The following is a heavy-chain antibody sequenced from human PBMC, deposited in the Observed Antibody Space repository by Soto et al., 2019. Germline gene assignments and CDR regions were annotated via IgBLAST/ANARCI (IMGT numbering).Heavy chain of an antibody. V-gene: IGHV1-46*01. CDR2: INPGPNSA. J-gene: IGHJ4*02. CDR3: AGASSRVSSVVAAY. Sequence: QVQLLQPGAAVRKPGASVTVSCKASNDSLSSHFIHWVRQAPGEGLEWMGIINPGPNSASNSKEFQGRLTLTTDMPSRTVYMKLSNLRSDDTAVYYCAGASSRVSSVVAAYWGQGTLVTVSS. CDR1: NDSLSSHF. D-gene: IGHD2-15*01.